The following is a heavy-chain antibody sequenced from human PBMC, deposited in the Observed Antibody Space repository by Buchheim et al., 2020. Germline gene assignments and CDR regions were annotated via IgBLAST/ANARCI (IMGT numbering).Heavy chain of an antibody. CDR1: GGTFSSYA. V-gene: IGHV1-69*04. CDR3: ARENYYDSSGYYYYYYGMDV. Sequence: QVQLVQSGAEVKKPGSSVKVSCKASGGTFSSYAISWVRQAPGQGLEWMGRIIPILGIANYAQKFQGRVTITADKSTSTASMELSSLRSEDTAVYYCARENYYDSSGYYYYYYGMDVWGQGTT. D-gene: IGHD3-22*01. CDR2: IIPILGIA. J-gene: IGHJ6*02.